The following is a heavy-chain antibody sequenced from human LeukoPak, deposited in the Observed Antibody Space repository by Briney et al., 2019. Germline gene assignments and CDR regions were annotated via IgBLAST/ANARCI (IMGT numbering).Heavy chain of an antibody. J-gene: IGHJ3*02. CDR1: GSISGYY. CDR2: IYTSGST. CDR3: ARQKCTSTSCLTKNAFDI. V-gene: IGHV4-4*09. D-gene: IGHD2-2*01. Sequence: SETLSLTCTVSGSISGYYWRWVRQPPGKGLEWIGYIYTSGSTNYNPSLESRVTISVDTSKNQFSLDLSSVTAADTAVYYCARQKCTSTSCLTKNAFDIWGQGTMVTVSS.